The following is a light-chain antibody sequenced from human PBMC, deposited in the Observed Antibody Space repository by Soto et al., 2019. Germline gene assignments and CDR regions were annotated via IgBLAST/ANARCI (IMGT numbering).Light chain of an antibody. CDR3: CSYAGSYTLVV. J-gene: IGLJ2*01. Sequence: QSVLTQSPSVSGAPRQSVNISCSGNNSNIGSNAVHWYQQLPGKAPKLLMYYNDMLPSGVSDRFSGSKSGTSASLAISGLQSEDEGDYYCCSYAGSYTLVVFGGGTKLTVL. V-gene: IGLV1-36*01. CDR2: YND. CDR1: NSNIGSNA.